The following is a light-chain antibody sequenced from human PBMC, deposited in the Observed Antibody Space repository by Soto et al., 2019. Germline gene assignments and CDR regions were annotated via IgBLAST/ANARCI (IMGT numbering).Light chain of an antibody. J-gene: IGKJ5*01. CDR3: QQYDQWPPIT. V-gene: IGKV3-15*01. CDR2: DAS. Sequence: EIVMTQSPATLSVSSGERATLSCRASQSVRSNLAWYQQKAGQAPRLLIYDASTRATGIPDRFSASGSGREFTLTISSLQSEDFAVYYCQQYDQWPPITFGQGTRLE. CDR1: QSVRSN.